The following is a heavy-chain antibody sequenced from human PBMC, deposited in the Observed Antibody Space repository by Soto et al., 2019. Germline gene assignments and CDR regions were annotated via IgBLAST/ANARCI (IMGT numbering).Heavy chain of an antibody. V-gene: IGHV4-61*01. CDR1: GVSVSSGSYF. D-gene: IGHD6-19*01. CDR2: IYYSGST. J-gene: IGHJ6*02. CDR3: ARGIEGWYQGRYYYGMDV. Sequence: QVRLQESGPGLVKPSETLSLTCTVSGVSVSSGSYFWNWIRQPPGKGLEWIGYIYYSGSTNYNPSLKSRVTISVDTSKNQFSLKLSSVTAADTAVYYCARGIEGWYQGRYYYGMDVWGQGTTVTVSS.